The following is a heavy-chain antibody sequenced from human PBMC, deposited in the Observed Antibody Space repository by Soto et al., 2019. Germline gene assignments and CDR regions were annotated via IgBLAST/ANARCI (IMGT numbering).Heavy chain of an antibody. J-gene: IGHJ4*02. Sequence: LXLFCAASVVYFNNYGINWVRQAPGKGLEWVSSVSKSYYTYYSDSVKGRFTISRDNAKNSVSLQMNSLRAEDTAVYYCAREDSIIIPAVSDFWGQGTLVTVSS. CDR1: VVYFNNYG. V-gene: IGHV3-21*01. CDR2: VSKSYYT. D-gene: IGHD2-2*01. CDR3: AREDSIIIPAVSDF.